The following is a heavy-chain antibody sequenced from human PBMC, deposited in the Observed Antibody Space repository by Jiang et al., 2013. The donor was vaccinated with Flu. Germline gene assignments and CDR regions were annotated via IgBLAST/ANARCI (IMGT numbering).Heavy chain of an antibody. CDR3: ARRRCSSTKSPPGSFDC. J-gene: IGHJ4*02. Sequence: GSGLVKPSETLSLTCTVSGGSISSSSYYWGWIRQPPGKGLEWIGSIYYSGNTYYNPSLKSRVTISIDTSKNQLSLKLRSVTAADTAVYYCARRRCSSTKSPPGSFDCWGQGTLVTVSS. CDR2: IYYSGNT. V-gene: IGHV4-39*01. CDR1: GGSISSSSYY. D-gene: IGHD2-2*01.